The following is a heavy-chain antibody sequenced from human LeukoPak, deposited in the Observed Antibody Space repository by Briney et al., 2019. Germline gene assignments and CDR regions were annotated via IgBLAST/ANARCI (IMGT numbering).Heavy chain of an antibody. CDR2: INHSGST. CDR1: GGSFSGYY. V-gene: IGHV4-34*01. D-gene: IGHD1-14*01. J-gene: IGHJ4*02. Sequence: TSETLSLTCAVYGGSFSGYYWSWIRQPPGKGLEWIGEINHSGSTNYNPSLKSRVTISVDTSKNQFSLKLSSVTAADTAVYYCARPDGWEPDYFDYWGRGTLVTVSS. CDR3: ARPDGWEPDYFDY.